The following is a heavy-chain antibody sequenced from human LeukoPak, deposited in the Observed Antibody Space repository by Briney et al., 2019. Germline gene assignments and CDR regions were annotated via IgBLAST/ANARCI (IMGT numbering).Heavy chain of an antibody. CDR2: ISSSSSYI. D-gene: IGHD2-2*01. J-gene: IGHJ6*02. Sequence: GGSLRLSCAASGFTYSSFSMNWVRQAPGKGLEWVSSISSSSSYIYYADSVKGRFTVSRDNARRSLYLQINSLRAEDTAVYYCARQLNIVVVPAAHYYYYYGMDVWGQGTTVTVSS. V-gene: IGHV3-21*01. CDR3: ARQLNIVVVPAAHYYYYYGMDV. CDR1: GFTYSSFS.